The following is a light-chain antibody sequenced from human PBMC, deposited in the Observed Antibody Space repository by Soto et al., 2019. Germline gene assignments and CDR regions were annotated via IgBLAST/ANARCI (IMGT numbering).Light chain of an antibody. V-gene: IGKV3-11*01. CDR2: ESS. J-gene: IGKJ1*01. CDR3: HQRRSWPRT. Sequence: EIFLTQSPATLSSSPGERATLSCRASQTVFSRLAWYQHKPGQAPRLLIYESSKRATGLPARFSGSGFGTDFTLTISSLEPEDFAVYYCHQRRSWPRTFGQGTKVDIK. CDR1: QTVFSR.